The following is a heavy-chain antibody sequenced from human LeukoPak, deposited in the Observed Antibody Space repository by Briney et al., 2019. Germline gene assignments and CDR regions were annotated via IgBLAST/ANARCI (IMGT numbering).Heavy chain of an antibody. Sequence: SETLSLTCTVSGYSISSGYYWGWIRQPPGKGLEWIAIIYHSGTTYYNPSLKSRVTISVDTSKNQFSLKLSSMTAADTAVYYCASNLYGSGNYFAYWGQGALVTVSS. CDR3: ASNLYGSGNYFAY. D-gene: IGHD3-10*01. V-gene: IGHV4-38-2*02. CDR1: GYSISSGYY. J-gene: IGHJ4*02. CDR2: IYHSGTT.